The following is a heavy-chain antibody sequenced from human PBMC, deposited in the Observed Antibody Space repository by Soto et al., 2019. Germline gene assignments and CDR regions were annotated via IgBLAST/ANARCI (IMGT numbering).Heavy chain of an antibody. CDR2: INPSGGST. Sequence: ASVKVSCKASGYTFTSYYMHWVRQAPGQGLEWMGVINPSGGSTSYAQKFQGRVTMTRDTSTSTVYMELSSLRSEDTAVYYCARVDRGGAYGMDVWGQGTTVTVSS. CDR1: GYTFTSYY. CDR3: ARVDRGGAYGMDV. J-gene: IGHJ6*02. V-gene: IGHV1-46*01. D-gene: IGHD3-10*01.